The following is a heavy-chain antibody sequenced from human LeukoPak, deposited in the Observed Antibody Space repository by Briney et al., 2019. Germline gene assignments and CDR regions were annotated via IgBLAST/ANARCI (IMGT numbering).Heavy chain of an antibody. CDR3: ARVAAGIGFFQH. D-gene: IGHD6-13*01. CDR1: GGSISGYH. J-gene: IGHJ1*01. CDR2: IYYTGNA. V-gene: IGHV4-59*08. Sequence: SETLSLTCTVTGGSISGYHWNWIRQSPGKGLEWIANIYYTGNADYNPSLKSRVTISVDTSKNEISLILSSVTAADTAVYYCARVAAGIGFFQHWGQGTLVTVSS.